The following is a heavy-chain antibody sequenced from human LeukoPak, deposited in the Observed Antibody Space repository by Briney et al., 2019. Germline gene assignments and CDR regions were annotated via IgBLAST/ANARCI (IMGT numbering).Heavy chain of an antibody. Sequence: ASVKVSCKASGYTFTGYYMYWVRQAPGQGLEWMGRINPNSGGTNYAQKFQGRVTMTRDTSISTAYMELSRLRSDDTAVYYCARRWLQSLLLDPWGQGTLVTVSS. J-gene: IGHJ5*02. CDR1: GYTFTGYY. CDR2: INPNSGGT. CDR3: ARRWLQSLLLDP. V-gene: IGHV1-2*06. D-gene: IGHD5-24*01.